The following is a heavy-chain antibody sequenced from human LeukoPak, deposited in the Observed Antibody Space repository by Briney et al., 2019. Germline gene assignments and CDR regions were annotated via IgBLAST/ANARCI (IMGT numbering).Heavy chain of an antibody. V-gene: IGHV3-23*01. CDR2: ISGSGGRT. D-gene: IGHD5-18*01. Sequence: QPGGSLRLSCAASGFTFSSCGMSWVRQAPGKGLEWVSTISGSGGRTYYADSVKGRFTISRDNSKNTLYLQMNSLRAEDTAVYYCATRYGYFASWGQGTLVTVSS. J-gene: IGHJ4*02. CDR1: GFTFSSCG. CDR3: ATRYGYFAS.